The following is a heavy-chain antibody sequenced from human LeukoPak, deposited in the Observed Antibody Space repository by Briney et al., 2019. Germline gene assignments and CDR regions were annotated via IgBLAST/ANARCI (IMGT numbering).Heavy chain of an antibody. CDR1: GFTFSSYA. D-gene: IGHD2-2*01. J-gene: IGHJ4*02. Sequence: GGSLRLSCAASGFTFSSYAMSWVRQAPGKGLEWVSAISGSGGSTYYADSVKGRFTISSDNSKNTLYLQMNSLRAEDTAVYYCAKVRNGYCSSTSCPFDYWGQGTLVTVSS. CDR3: AKVRNGYCSSTSCPFDY. V-gene: IGHV3-23*01. CDR2: ISGSGGST.